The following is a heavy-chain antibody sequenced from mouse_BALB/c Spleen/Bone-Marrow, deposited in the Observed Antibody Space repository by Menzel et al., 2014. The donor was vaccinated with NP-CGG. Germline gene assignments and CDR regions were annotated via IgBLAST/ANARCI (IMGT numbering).Heavy chain of an antibody. V-gene: IGHV14-3*02. J-gene: IGHJ2*01. CDR1: GFNIKDTY. CDR2: IDPANGNT. CDR3: ARHSYGSRGYYFDY. D-gene: IGHD1-1*01. Sequence: EVQRVESGAELVKPGASVKLSCTASGFNIKDTYMHWVKQRPEQGLEWIGRIDPANGNTKYDPKFQGKATITADTSSNTAYLQLSSLTSEDTAVYYCARHSYGSRGYYFDYWGQGTTLTVSS.